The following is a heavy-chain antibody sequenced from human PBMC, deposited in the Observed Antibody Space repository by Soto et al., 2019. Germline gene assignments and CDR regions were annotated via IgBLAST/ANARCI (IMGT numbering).Heavy chain of an antibody. V-gene: IGHV3-21*01. CDR3: AREIEQLVPSYYYYMDV. Sequence: GGSLRLSCAASGFTFSSYSMNWVRQAPGKGLEWVSSISSSSSYIYYAGSVKGRFTISRDNAKNSLYLQMNSLRAEDTAVYYCAREIEQLVPSYYYYMDVWGKGTTVTVSS. J-gene: IGHJ6*03. D-gene: IGHD6-6*01. CDR1: GFTFSSYS. CDR2: ISSSSSYI.